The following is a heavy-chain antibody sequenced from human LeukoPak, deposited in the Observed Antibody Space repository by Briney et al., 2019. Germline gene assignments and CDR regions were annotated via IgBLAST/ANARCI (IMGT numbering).Heavy chain of an antibody. CDR3: ARDRVVDYGGATPFDY. J-gene: IGHJ4*02. CDR1: GFTFSSYS. Sequence: GGSLRLSCAASGFTFSSYSMNWVRQAPGKGLEWVSSISSSSSYIYYADSVKGRFTISRDNAKNSLYLQMNSLRAEDSAVYYCARDRVVDYGGATPFDYWGQGTLVTVSS. D-gene: IGHD1-26*01. V-gene: IGHV3-21*01. CDR2: ISSSSSYI.